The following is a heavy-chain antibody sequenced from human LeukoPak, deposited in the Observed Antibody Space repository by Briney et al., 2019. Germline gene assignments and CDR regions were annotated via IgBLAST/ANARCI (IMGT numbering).Heavy chain of an antibody. CDR2: TNYSGTT. CDR3: ARLGIGVVPSAMLGDYYFDY. Sequence: SETLSLTCTVAAGSISNNYWGWNRPPPGQGLEGTGYTNYSGTTNFNPSLKSRVTISVDTTKTLFSLKLTSVTAADTAVYYCARLGIGVVPSAMLGDYYFDYWGQGTLVTVSS. V-gene: IGHV4-59*08. J-gene: IGHJ4*02. D-gene: IGHD2-2*01. CDR1: AGSISNNY.